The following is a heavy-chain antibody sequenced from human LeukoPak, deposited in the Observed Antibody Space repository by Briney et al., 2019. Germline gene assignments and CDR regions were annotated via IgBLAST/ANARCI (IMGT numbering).Heavy chain of an antibody. D-gene: IGHD5-24*01. J-gene: IGHJ6*03. V-gene: IGHV4-39*01. CDR2: IYYSGST. CDR3: ARHATEMATIDYYYYMDV. CDR1: GGSISSSSYY. Sequence: RSSETLSLTCTVSGGSISSSSYYWGWIRQPPGKGLEWIGSIYYSGSTYYNPSLKSRVTISVDTSKNQFSLKLSSVNAADTAVYYCARHATEMATIDYYYYMDVWGKGTTVTVSS.